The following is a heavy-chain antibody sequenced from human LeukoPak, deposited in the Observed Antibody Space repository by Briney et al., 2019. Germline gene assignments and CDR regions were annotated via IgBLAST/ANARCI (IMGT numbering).Heavy chain of an antibody. CDR2: ISGSGGST. D-gene: IGHD6-19*01. CDR3: AKVVRGIAVAGMIDY. CDR1: GFTFSSYA. J-gene: IGHJ4*02. V-gene: IGHV3-23*01. Sequence: GGSLRLSCAASGFTFSSYAMSWVRQAPGKGPEWVSAISGSGGSTYYADSVKGRFTISRDNSKNTLYLQMNSLRAEDTAVYYCAKVVRGIAVAGMIDYWGQGTLVTVSS.